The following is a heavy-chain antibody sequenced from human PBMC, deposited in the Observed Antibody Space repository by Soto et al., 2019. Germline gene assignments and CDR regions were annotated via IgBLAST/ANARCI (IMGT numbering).Heavy chain of an antibody. CDR3: ARVQFASGWRYAGDY. Sequence: QVQLVQSGAEVKEPGASVRVSCKASGYTFTNYYIHWVRQAPGQGLEWLGIINPSDGTATYAQKFPGRVSPTRDTSTTTVYMDLSSLTSEDTAVYYCARVQFASGWRYAGDYWGQGTLVTVSS. V-gene: IGHV1-46*01. CDR2: INPSDGTA. D-gene: IGHD6-19*01. J-gene: IGHJ4*02. CDR1: GYTFTNYY.